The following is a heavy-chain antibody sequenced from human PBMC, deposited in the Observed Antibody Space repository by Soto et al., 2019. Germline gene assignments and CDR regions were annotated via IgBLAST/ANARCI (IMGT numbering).Heavy chain of an antibody. CDR1: GGSISSGGYY. Sequence: QVQLQESGPGLVKPSQTLSLTCTVSGGSISSGGYYWSWIRQHPGKGLEWIGYIYYSGSTYYNPSLKSRVTISLDTSKIQFSLKLSSVTAADTAVYYCARNLWVDYYGMDVWGQGTTVTVSS. D-gene: IGHD3-10*01. J-gene: IGHJ6*02. CDR2: IYYSGST. CDR3: ARNLWVDYYGMDV. V-gene: IGHV4-31*03.